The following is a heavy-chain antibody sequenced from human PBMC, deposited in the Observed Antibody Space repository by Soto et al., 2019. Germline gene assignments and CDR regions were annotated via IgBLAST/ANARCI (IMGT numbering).Heavy chain of an antibody. Sequence: SETLSLTCTVSGGSISSYYWSWIRQPPGKGLEWIGYIYYSGSTNYNPSLKSRVTISVDTSKNQFSLKLSSVTAADTAVYYCARLWYSSSWYFVYWGQGTLVTVSS. CDR2: IYYSGST. CDR3: ARLWYSSSWYFVY. J-gene: IGHJ4*02. V-gene: IGHV4-59*08. D-gene: IGHD6-13*01. CDR1: GGSISSYY.